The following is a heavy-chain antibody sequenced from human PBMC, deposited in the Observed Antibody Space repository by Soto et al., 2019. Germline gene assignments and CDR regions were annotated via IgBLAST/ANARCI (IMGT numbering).Heavy chain of an antibody. J-gene: IGHJ4*02. V-gene: IGHV3-21*01. Sequence: GGSLRLSCAASGFTFSSYSMNWVRQAPGKGLEWVSSISSSSSYIYYADSVKGRFTISRDNAKNSLYLQMNSLRAEDTAVYYCARFGYYDILTGQRPFDYWGQGTLVTVSS. CDR3: ARFGYYDILTGQRPFDY. D-gene: IGHD3-9*01. CDR2: ISSSSSYI. CDR1: GFTFSSYS.